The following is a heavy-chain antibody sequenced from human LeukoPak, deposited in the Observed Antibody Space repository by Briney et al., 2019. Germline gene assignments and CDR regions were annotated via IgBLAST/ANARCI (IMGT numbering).Heavy chain of an antibody. J-gene: IGHJ6*03. Sequence: SETLSLTCTVSGGSISSYYWSWLRQPPGKGLDWIGYIYYSGSANYNPSLKSRVSLSVDTSKNQISLRLSSVTAADTAVYYCARTYSGSCYSPADPYYMDVWGKGTTVTVSS. V-gene: IGHV4-59*01. CDR3: ARTYSGSCYSPADPYYMDV. CDR1: GGSISSYY. D-gene: IGHD3-10*01. CDR2: IYYSGSA.